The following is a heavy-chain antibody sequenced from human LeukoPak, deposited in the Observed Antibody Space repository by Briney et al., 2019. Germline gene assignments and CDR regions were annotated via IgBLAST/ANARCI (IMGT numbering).Heavy chain of an antibody. D-gene: IGHD2-15*01. CDR3: AKDLDRLGYCSGGSCYSDAFDI. V-gene: IGHV3-23*01. Sequence: PGGSLRLSCAASGFTFKNYAMSWVRQAPGKGLEWVSAISGSGGSTYYADSVKGRFTISRDNSKNTLYLQMNSLRAEDTAVYYCAKDLDRLGYCSGGSCYSDAFDIWGQGTMVTVSS. J-gene: IGHJ3*02. CDR2: ISGSGGST. CDR1: GFTFKNYA.